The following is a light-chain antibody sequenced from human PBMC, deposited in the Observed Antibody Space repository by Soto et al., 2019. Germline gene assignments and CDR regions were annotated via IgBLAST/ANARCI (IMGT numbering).Light chain of an antibody. V-gene: IGKV2-30*02. CDR2: TVS. CDR3: MQGTHWPPT. Sequence: DVVMTQSQLSLAVTLGQPASISCRSSRSLVHSDGNTYLNWFQQRPGQSPRRLIYTVSNRDSGVPDRFSGSGSGTDFTLKISRVVAEDVGIYYCMQGTHWPPTFGQGTKVEIK. CDR1: RSLVHSDGNTY. J-gene: IGKJ1*01.